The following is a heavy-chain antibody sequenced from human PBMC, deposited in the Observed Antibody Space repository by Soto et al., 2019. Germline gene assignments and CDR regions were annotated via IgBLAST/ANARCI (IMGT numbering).Heavy chain of an antibody. D-gene: IGHD3-10*01. V-gene: IGHV4-34*01. J-gene: IGHJ5*02. Sequence: QVQLQQWGAGLLKPSETLSLTCAVYGGSFSGYYWSWIRQPPGKGLEWIGEINHSGSTNYNPSLKTRVTRSVDTSKNQFSLKRSSVTAADTAVYYCARVFPPMVRGVKGWFDPWGQGTLVTVSS. CDR3: ARVFPPMVRGVKGWFDP. CDR2: INHSGST. CDR1: GGSFSGYY.